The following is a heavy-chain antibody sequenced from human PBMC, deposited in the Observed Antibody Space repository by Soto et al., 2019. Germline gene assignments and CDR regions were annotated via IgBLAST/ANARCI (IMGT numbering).Heavy chain of an antibody. J-gene: IGHJ4*02. CDR1: GGSISSAGYY. CDR2: LYYSGST. D-gene: IGHD2-15*01. CDR3: ARDRGSL. V-gene: IGHV4-31*03. Sequence: QGQLQESGPGLVKPSQTLSLTCTVSGGSISSAGYYWSWILQHPGKGLEWIGYLYYSGSTYYNPSLKSRVTISVDPSKNQFSLKLSSVTAADTAVYYCARDRGSLWGQGTLVTVSS.